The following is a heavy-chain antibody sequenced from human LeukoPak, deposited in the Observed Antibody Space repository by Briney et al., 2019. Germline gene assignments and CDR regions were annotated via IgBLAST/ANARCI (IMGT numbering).Heavy chain of an antibody. CDR2: IGSSDSTT. CDR3: ARAAYYYGSGRNYYYMDV. V-gene: IGHV3-48*03. J-gene: IGHJ6*03. CDR1: GFTFSSYE. Sequence: GGSLRLSCVASGFTFSSYEMNWVRQAPGKGLEWLSYIGSSDSTTHYADSVKGRFTISRDHAKNSLYLQMNSLRAEDTAVYYCARAAYYYGSGRNYYYMDVWGKGTTVTISS. D-gene: IGHD3-10*01.